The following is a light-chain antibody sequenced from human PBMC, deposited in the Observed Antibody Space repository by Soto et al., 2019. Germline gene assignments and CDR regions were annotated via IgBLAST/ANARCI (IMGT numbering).Light chain of an antibody. Sequence: QAVVTQEPSLTVSPGGTVTLTCGSSTGAVTSGHYPYWFQQRPGQAPRTLIYDTSYRHSWTPARFSGSLLGGKAALTLSGAQADDEAYYYCLLSDSGPRGVFGTGTKVTVL. CDR3: LLSDSGPRGV. CDR2: DTS. J-gene: IGLJ1*01. V-gene: IGLV7-46*01. CDR1: TGAVTSGHY.